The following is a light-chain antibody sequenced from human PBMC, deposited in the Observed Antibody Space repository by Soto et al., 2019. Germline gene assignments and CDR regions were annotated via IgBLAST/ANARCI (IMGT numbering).Light chain of an antibody. J-gene: IGKJ2*01. CDR2: HAS. CDR3: QQYGTFPFA. V-gene: IGKV3-20*01. CDR1: QVVSSSY. Sequence: EIVLTQSPGTLSLSPGESATLSCRANQVVSSSYLAWYQQKPGQAPRLLIYHASDRATGVPDRFSGSGSGTDFALNITSLEPEDFALFYCQQYGTFPFAFGQGTKLEIK.